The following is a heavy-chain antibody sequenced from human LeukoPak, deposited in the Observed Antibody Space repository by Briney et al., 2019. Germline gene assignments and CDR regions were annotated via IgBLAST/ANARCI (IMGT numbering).Heavy chain of an antibody. CDR1: GFTFSSYS. CDR3: ARAHYGSGSYPDY. V-gene: IGHV3-21*01. CDR2: ISSSSSYI. J-gene: IGHJ4*02. Sequence: GGSLGLSCAASGFTFSSYSMNWVRQAPGKGLEWVSSISSSSSYIYYADSVKGRFTISRDNAKNSLYLQMNSLRAEDTAVYYCARAHYGSGSYPDYWGQGTLVTVSS. D-gene: IGHD3-10*01.